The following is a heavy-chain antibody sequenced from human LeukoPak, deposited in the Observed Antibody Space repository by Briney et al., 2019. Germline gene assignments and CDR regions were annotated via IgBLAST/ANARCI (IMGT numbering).Heavy chain of an antibody. V-gene: IGHV1-24*01. Sequence: GASVKVSCKVSGYTLTELSMHWVRQAPGKGPEWMGGFDPEDGETIYAQKFQGRVTMTEDTSTDTAYMELSSLRSEDTAVYYCATEPSTVTIKGYFDYWGQGTLVTVSS. D-gene: IGHD4-17*01. CDR2: FDPEDGET. J-gene: IGHJ4*02. CDR1: GYTLTELS. CDR3: ATEPSTVTIKGYFDY.